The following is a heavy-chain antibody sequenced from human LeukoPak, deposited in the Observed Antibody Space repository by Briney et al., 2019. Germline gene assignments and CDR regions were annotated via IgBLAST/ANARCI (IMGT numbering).Heavy chain of an antibody. CDR3: AVHSLGTDQTNYFDY. CDR1: GGTFSSYA. D-gene: IGHD3-16*01. V-gene: IGHV1-69*05. J-gene: IGHJ4*02. CDR2: IIPIFGTA. Sequence: SVKVSCKASGGTFSSYAISRVRQAPGQGLEWMGGIIPIFGTANYAQKFQGRVTITTDESTSTAYMELSSLRSEDTAVYYCAVHSLGTDQTNYFDYWGQGTLVTVSS.